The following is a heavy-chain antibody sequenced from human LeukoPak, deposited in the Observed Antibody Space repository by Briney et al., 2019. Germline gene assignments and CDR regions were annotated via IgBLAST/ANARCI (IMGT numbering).Heavy chain of an antibody. CDR1: GFTFDDYA. Sequence: GGSLRLSCAASGFTFDDYAMHWVRQAPGNGLEWVSLTSGDGGSTDYADSVKGRFTISRDNSKNSLYLQMNGLRTEDTALYYCAKDGCSGGACYSFGFYYGMDVWGQGTTVTVSS. D-gene: IGHD2-15*01. V-gene: IGHV3-43*02. J-gene: IGHJ6*02. CDR2: TSGDGGST. CDR3: AKDGCSGGACYSFGFYYGMDV.